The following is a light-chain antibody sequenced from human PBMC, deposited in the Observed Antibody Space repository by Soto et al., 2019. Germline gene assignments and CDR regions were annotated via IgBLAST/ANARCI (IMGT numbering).Light chain of an antibody. CDR2: GAS. Sequence: EIVMTQSPATLSVSPGERATLSCRASQSVSSNLAWYQQKPGQAPRLLIYGASTRATGIPARFSGSGSVTEFTLTITSLQSDDFEVYYCQQYNNWPPVTFGGGPKVEIK. CDR1: QSVSSN. V-gene: IGKV3-15*01. J-gene: IGKJ4*01. CDR3: QQYNNWPPVT.